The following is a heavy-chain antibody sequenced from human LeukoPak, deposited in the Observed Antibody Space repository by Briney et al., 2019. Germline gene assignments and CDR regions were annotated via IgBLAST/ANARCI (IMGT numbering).Heavy chain of an antibody. D-gene: IGHD6-19*01. Sequence: ASETLSLTCTVSGGSISTYSWTWVRQSPGKGLEWIGSVVTTTTKYSPALRSRVAISVDTSKNQFSLRLESVTTADTAVYYCARDTTVASGMQFWRQGALVTVSS. V-gene: IGHV4-4*07. CDR3: ARDTTVASGMQF. CDR1: GGSISTYS. J-gene: IGHJ4*02. CDR2: VVTTTT.